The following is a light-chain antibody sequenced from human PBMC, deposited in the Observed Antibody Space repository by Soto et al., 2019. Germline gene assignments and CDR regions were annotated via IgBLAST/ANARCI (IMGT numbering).Light chain of an antibody. CDR1: QSLLHSNGYNY. CDR2: LTS. Sequence: IVMTQSPLSLPVTPGEPASISCRSSQSLLHSNGYNYLDWYLQKPGQSPQLLIDLTSHRSSGVTDRFSGTGSGTAFTLKISRVEAEDVGVYYCMPALQTPRSFGQGTKLEIK. CDR3: MPALQTPRS. V-gene: IGKV2-28*01. J-gene: IGKJ2*01.